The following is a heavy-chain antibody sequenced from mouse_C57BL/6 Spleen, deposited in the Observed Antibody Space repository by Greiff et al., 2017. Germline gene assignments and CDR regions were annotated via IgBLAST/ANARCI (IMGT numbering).Heavy chain of an antibody. CDR1: GFTFSNYW. J-gene: IGHJ1*03. D-gene: IGHD4-1*01. V-gene: IGHV6-3*01. Sequence: GGSMKLSCVASGFTFSNYWMNWVRQPPEKGLEWVAQIRLKADNYATHYAESVKGRFTISRDDSKSSVYLQMNNLSAEDTGIYYCTGASGTGYFDVWGTGTTVTVSS. CDR2: IRLKADNYAT. CDR3: TGASGTGYFDV.